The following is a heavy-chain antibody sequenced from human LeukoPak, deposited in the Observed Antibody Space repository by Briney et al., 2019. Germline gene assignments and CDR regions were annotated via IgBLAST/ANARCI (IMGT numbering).Heavy chain of an antibody. J-gene: IGHJ4*02. V-gene: IGHV3-23*01. Sequence: GGSLRLSCAASGFTFSSYDMSWVRQAPGKGLQWVSAVSSGGDRTYYADSVKGRFSISRDNSKNTLYLQMNSLSADDTAVYYCASCGGYCSTTSCYVLYYWGQGALVTVSS. CDR1: GFTFSSYD. CDR3: ASCGGYCSTTSCYVLYY. D-gene: IGHD2-2*01. CDR2: VSSGGDRT.